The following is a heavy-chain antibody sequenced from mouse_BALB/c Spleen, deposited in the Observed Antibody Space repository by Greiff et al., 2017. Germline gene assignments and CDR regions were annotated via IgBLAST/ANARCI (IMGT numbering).Heavy chain of an antibody. J-gene: IGHJ3*01. CDR3: ARYHIYYDYDWFAY. V-gene: IGHV3-2*02. CDR1: GYSITSDYA. Sequence: EVQLQESGPGLVKPSQSLSLTCTVTGYSITSDYAWNWIRQFPGNKLEWMGYISYSGSTSYNPSLKSRISITRDTSKNQFFLQLNSVTTEDTATYYCARYHIYYDYDWFAYWGQGTLVTVSA. D-gene: IGHD2-4*01. CDR2: ISYSGST.